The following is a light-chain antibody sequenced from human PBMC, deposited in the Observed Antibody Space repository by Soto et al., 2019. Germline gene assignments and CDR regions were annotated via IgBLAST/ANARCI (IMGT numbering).Light chain of an antibody. J-gene: IGLJ1*01. CDR1: RSVVGGHSH. Sequence: QSVLTKPRSVSGSPEHSVTVSCTGTRSVVGGHSHVSWYQQHLGKAPILMMSDVSKRHSGIPDRLSGSKFGNTASPTLSGLQAQDEGDSNGFSYACACTYVFGGGTKVPVL. CDR2: DVS. CDR3: FSYACACTYV. V-gene: IGLV2-11*01.